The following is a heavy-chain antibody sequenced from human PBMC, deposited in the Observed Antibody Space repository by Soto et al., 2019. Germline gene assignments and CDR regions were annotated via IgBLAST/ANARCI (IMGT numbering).Heavy chain of an antibody. CDR2: ISSDGSDK. CDR3: AKDAIVVVPTAKRSYGMDV. D-gene: IGHD2-2*01. CDR1: GGTFSSYA. V-gene: IGHV3-30*04. Sequence: SGGTFSSYAINWVRQAPGKGLEWVAVISSDGSDKYYADSVKGRFTISRDNSKNTLYLQMNSLRPEDTAVYYCAKDAIVVVPTAKRSYGMDVWGQGTTVTVSS. J-gene: IGHJ6*02.